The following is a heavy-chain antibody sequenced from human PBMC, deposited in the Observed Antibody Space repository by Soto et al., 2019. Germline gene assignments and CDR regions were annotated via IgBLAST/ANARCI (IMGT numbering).Heavy chain of an antibody. CDR3: AGDERYDYVWGSYPYYSDY. V-gene: IGHV3-30-3*01. J-gene: IGHJ4*02. CDR1: GFTFSSYA. CDR2: ISYDGSNK. Sequence: PGGALRLSCAASGFTFSSYAMHWVRQAPGKGLEWVAVISYDGSNKYYADSVKGRFTISRDNSKNTLYLQMNSLRAEDTAVYYYAGDERYDYVWGSYPYYSDYWGQGTLVTVSS. D-gene: IGHD3-16*02.